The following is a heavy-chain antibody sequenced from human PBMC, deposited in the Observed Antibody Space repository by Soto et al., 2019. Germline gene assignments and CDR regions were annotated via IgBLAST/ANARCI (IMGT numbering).Heavy chain of an antibody. V-gene: IGHV4-30-2*01. Sequence: QLQLQESGSGLVKPSQTLSLTCAVSGGSISGSAYSWSWIRQPPGKGLEWIGYIYDTGSTYYNPSLKSRVTISVDRSKNQFSLSLNSVTAADTAVYYCARTWELLNFDFWGQGTLVTVSS. CDR1: GGSISGSAYS. CDR3: ARTWELLNFDF. D-gene: IGHD1-26*01. J-gene: IGHJ4*02. CDR2: IYDTGST.